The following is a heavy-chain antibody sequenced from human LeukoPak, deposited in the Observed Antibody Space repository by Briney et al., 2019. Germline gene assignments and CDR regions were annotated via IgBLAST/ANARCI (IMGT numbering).Heavy chain of an antibody. D-gene: IGHD3-22*01. Sequence: SETLSLTCTVSGGFISSGSYYWSWIRQPAGKGLEWIGRIYTSGSTNYNPSLKSRVTISVDTSKNQFSLKLSSVTAADTAVYYCARDLYDSSGYYGAFDIWGQGTMVTVSS. CDR3: ARDLYDSSGYYGAFDI. V-gene: IGHV4-61*02. CDR1: GGFISSGSYY. CDR2: IYTSGST. J-gene: IGHJ3*02.